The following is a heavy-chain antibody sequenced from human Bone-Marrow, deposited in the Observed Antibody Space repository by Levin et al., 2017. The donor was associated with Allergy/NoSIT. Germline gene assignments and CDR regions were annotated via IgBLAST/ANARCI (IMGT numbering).Heavy chain of an antibody. D-gene: IGHD1-26*01. J-gene: IGHJ4*02. Sequence: GESLKISCTISGYTFSDYYIHWVRQGPGQGLEWMGWINPKRGDTNFAQKFHGRVVLSRNTSISTAYMELGSLRSDDTALYYCARGGSGSNDYWGQGTLVTVSS. CDR2: INPKRGDT. CDR3: ARGGSGSNDY. CDR1: GYTFSDYY. V-gene: IGHV1-2*02.